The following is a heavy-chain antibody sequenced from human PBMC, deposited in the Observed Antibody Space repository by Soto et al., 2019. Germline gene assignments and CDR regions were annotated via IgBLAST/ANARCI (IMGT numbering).Heavy chain of an antibody. Sequence: SETLSLTCTVSGGSISSYYWSWIRQPPGKGLEWIGYMYNTGSTIYNPSLKSRVTISVDTSKNQLSLKLNSVTAADTAVYYCARDLWGYCGADCYPLDVWGQGTTVTVS. CDR3: ARDLWGYCGADCYPLDV. J-gene: IGHJ6*02. CDR1: GGSISSYY. D-gene: IGHD2-21*02. CDR2: MYNTGST. V-gene: IGHV4-59*01.